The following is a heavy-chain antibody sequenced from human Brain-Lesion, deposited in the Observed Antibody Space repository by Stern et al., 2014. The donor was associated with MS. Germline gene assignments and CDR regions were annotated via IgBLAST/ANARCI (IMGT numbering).Heavy chain of an antibody. D-gene: IGHD3-3*01. V-gene: IGHV4-31*03. CDR3: ARGSREVLLPRFYFDY. Sequence: QVQLGQSGPGLVKPSQTLSLTCTVSGGSISSGNYYWSWIRQHPGKGLEWIGSIYHSGSTYYNPPLKSRVTTSIDTSKNQFYLKLSSVTAADTAVYYCARGSREVLLPRFYFDYWGQGTLVTVSS. CDR1: GGSISSGNYY. CDR2: IYHSGST. J-gene: IGHJ4*02.